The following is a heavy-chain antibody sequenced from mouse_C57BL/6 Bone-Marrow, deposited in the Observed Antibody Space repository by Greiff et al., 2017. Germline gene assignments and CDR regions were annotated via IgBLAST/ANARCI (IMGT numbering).Heavy chain of an antibody. Sequence: QVQLQQPGAELVKPGASVKLSCKASGYTFTSYWITWVKQRPGQGLEWIGDIYPTSGRTNYNEKFKSKAILTVDTSSSTAYMQLSSLTSEDSAVFDWERSVPLGRSFDYWGQGTTLTVSS. CDR3: ERSVPLGRSFDY. D-gene: IGHD4-1*01. J-gene: IGHJ2*01. CDR1: GYTFTSYW. V-gene: IGHV1-55*01. CDR2: IYPTSGRT.